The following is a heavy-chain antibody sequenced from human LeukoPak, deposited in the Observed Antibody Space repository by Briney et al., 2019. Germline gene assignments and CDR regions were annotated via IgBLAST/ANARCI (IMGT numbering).Heavy chain of an antibody. J-gene: IGHJ4*02. D-gene: IGHD5-24*01. CDR1: GYTFTSYC. Sequence: GESLKISCKGSGYTFTSYCIGWVRQMPGKGLEYMGIIHPGDSDTRYSPSFQGQVTISVDRSSSTAYLQWSRLKASDTAMYYCATHPGGLQSGFDNWGQGTLVTVSS. CDR2: IHPGDSDT. CDR3: ATHPGGLQSGFDN. V-gene: IGHV5-51*01.